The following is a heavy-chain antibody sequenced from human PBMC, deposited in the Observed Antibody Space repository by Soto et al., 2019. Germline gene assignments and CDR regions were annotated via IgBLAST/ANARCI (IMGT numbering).Heavy chain of an antibody. CDR3: ARAGFSYGHLLF. D-gene: IGHD3-10*01. V-gene: IGHV4-30-4*01. CDR1: GGPIKTGDYY. CDR2: VFYSGAT. Sequence: QVQLKESGPGLVKPSETLSLTCNVSGGPIKTGDYYWNWIRQPPGKGLEWIGYVFYSGATNYSPSLKSRAAISMDTSKNQFSLSLTSVTAADTAVYSCARAGFSYGHLLFWGQGIRVTVST. J-gene: IGHJ4*02.